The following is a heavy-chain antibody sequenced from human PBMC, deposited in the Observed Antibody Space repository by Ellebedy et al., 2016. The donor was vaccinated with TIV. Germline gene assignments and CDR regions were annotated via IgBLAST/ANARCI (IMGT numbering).Heavy chain of an antibody. J-gene: IGHJ5*02. CDR3: AGTGSGDFYKWFDP. Sequence: SETLSLTXTVSRGSINTSYWTWIRQPPGKGLEWIGQISYIGTTTYNPSLTGRVTISEDTSKNHIYLKLTSVTAADTAVYYCAGTGSGDFYKWFDPWGQGTLVTVSS. CDR2: ISYIGTT. V-gene: IGHV4-59*01. D-gene: IGHD3-3*01. CDR1: RGSINTSY.